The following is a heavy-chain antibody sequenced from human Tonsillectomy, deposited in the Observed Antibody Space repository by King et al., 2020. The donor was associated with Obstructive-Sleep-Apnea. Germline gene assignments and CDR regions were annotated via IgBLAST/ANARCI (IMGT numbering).Heavy chain of an antibody. J-gene: IGHJ4*02. CDR2: IYYSGST. V-gene: IGHV4-39*07. CDR3: ARDVVGAAIDY. CDR1: GGSISSSSYY. D-gene: IGHD2-15*01. Sequence: MQLQESGPGLVKPSETLSLTCTVSGGSISSSSYYWGWIRQPPGKGLEWIGSIYYSGSTYYNPSLKSRVTISVDTSKNQFSLKLSSVTAADTAVYYCARDVVGAAIDYWGQGTLVTVSS.